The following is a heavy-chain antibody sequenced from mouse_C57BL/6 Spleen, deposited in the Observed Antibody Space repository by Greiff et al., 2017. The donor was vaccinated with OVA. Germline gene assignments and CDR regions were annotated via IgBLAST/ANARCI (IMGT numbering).Heavy chain of an antibody. CDR3: AREGDGSSYGWYFDV. D-gene: IGHD1-1*01. CDR2: IYPGSGST. V-gene: IGHV1-55*01. Sequence: QVQLQQPGAELVKPGASVKMSCKASGYTFTSYWITWVKQRPGQGLEWIGDIYPGSGSTNYNEKFKSKATLTVDTSSSTAYMQLSSLTSEDFAVYYCAREGDGSSYGWYFDVWGTGTTVTVSS. CDR1: GYTFTSYW. J-gene: IGHJ1*03.